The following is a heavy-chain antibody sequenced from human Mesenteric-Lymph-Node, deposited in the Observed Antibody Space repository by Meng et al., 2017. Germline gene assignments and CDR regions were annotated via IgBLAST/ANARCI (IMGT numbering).Heavy chain of an antibody. J-gene: IGHJ3*02. CDR3: ARDRSHWNYDSSGDDAFDI. V-gene: IGHV3-21*01. D-gene: IGHD3-22*01. CDR2: ISSSSSYI. Sequence: GESLKISCTASGFTFGDYAMSWVRQAPGEGLEWVSSISSSSSYIFYADSVKGRCTISRHNGKNSLYLQMNSLRAEDTAVYYCARDRSHWNYDSSGDDAFDIWGPGTMVTVSS. CDR1: GFTFGDYA.